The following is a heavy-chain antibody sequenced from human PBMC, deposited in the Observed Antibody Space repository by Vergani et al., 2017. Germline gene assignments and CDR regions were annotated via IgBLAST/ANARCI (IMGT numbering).Heavy chain of an antibody. CDR1: GYSFTSYW. D-gene: IGHD5-24*01. CDR2: VYPGDSDT. Sequence: EVQLVQSGAEVTKPGESLKISCKGSGYSFTSYWIGWVRQMPGKGLEWMGIVYPGDSDTRYSPSFQGQVTISADKSLHTAYLQWSSLKASDTAMYYCARRFYGDGYQYYFDYWGQGTLVTVSS. CDR3: ARRFYGDGYQYYFDY. V-gene: IGHV5-51*01. J-gene: IGHJ4*02.